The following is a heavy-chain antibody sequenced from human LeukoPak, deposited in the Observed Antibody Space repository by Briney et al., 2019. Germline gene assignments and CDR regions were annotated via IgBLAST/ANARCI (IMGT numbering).Heavy chain of an antibody. V-gene: IGHV4-39*07. CDR3: VSTQDTYDFWSSYYFDY. CDR1: GGSISSGSFF. Sequence: PSETLSLTCTVSGGSISSGSFFWGWIRQPPGKGLEWIGSIHYTGSTDYNPSLKSRVTISLDTSKNQFSLRLTSVTAADTAIYYCVSTQDTYDFWSSYYFDYWGQGTLVTVSS. CDR2: IHYTGST. J-gene: IGHJ4*02. D-gene: IGHD3-3*01.